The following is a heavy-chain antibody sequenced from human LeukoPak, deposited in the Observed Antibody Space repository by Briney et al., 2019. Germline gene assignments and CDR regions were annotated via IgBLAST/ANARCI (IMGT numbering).Heavy chain of an antibody. Sequence: SGKVSCKASGGTFSSYAISWVRQAPGQGLEWMGGIIPIFGTANYAQKFQGRVTITADESTSTAYMELSSLRSEDTAAYYCARALYSYGYGYFYMDVWGKGTTVTVSS. V-gene: IGHV1-69*13. CDR3: ARALYSYGYGYFYMDV. D-gene: IGHD5-18*01. CDR1: GGTFSSYA. CDR2: IIPIFGTA. J-gene: IGHJ6*03.